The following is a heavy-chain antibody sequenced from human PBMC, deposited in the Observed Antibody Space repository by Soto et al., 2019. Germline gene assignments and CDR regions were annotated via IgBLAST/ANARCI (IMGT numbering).Heavy chain of an antibody. CDR1: SGSISSGGYY. CDR3: AREPLEGPRMDV. V-gene: IGHV4-31*03. D-gene: IGHD3-3*01. CDR2: IYFSGST. Sequence: QVQLQESGPGLVKPSQTLSLTCTVSSGSISSGGYYWSWIRQHPGKGLEWIGYIYFSGSTDYNPSLKSRVTISVYTSKNQFSLKLSSVTAAGTAVYYCAREPLEGPRMDVWGQGTTVTVSS. J-gene: IGHJ6*02.